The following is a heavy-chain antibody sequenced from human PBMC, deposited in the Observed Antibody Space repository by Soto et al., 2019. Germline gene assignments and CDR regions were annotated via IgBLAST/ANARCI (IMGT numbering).Heavy chain of an antibody. Sequence: SEILSLTCTVSGGSISSGGYYWSWIRQHPGKGLEWIGYIYYSGSTYYNPSLKSRVTISVDTSKNQFSLKLSSVTAADTAVYYCARVPPRCFSYYYSGMDVWGQGTMVTVSS. CDR1: GGSISSGGYY. D-gene: IGHD3-16*01. V-gene: IGHV4-31*03. CDR2: IYYSGST. J-gene: IGHJ6*02. CDR3: ARVPPRCFSYYYSGMDV.